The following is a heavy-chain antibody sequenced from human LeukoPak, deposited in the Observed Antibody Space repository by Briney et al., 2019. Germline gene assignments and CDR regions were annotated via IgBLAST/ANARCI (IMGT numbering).Heavy chain of an antibody. CDR1: GGSFSGYY. J-gene: IGHJ6*03. Sequence: SETLSLTCAVYGGSFSGYYWSWIRQPPGKGLEWIGEINHSGSTNYNPSLKSRVTISVDTSKNQFSLKLSSVTAADTAVYYCARGHRTPFWSGYLYYYYYYMDVWGKGTTVTVSS. V-gene: IGHV4-34*01. CDR2: INHSGST. D-gene: IGHD3-3*01. CDR3: ARGHRTPFWSGYLYYYYYYMDV.